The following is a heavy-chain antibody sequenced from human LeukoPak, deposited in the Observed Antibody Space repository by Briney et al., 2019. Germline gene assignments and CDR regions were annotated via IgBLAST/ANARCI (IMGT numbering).Heavy chain of an antibody. CDR1: GDSISHYY. CDR3: ARLGSYHDF. D-gene: IGHD1-26*01. CDR2: VHTSGGS. V-gene: IGHV4-4*09. J-gene: IGHJ4*02. Sequence: SETLSLTCTVSGDSISHYYWSWIRETPERGLEWMGHVHTSGGSTYYPSLKTRLTMSIDTSRSQLSLKLTSVAAADAAVYFCARLGSYHDFWGQGALVTVSS.